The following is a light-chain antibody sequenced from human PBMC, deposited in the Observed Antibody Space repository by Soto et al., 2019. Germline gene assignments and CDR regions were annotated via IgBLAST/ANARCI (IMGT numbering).Light chain of an antibody. CDR2: MVS. J-gene: IGLJ1*01. Sequence: QSALTQPASVSGSPGQSITISCTGTSSDVGNYNYVSWYQQYPGRVPKLLIYMVSNRPSGVSNRFSGSKSGNTASLTISGLQADDEADYYCISYTVSRSYVFGTGTKVTVL. CDR1: SSDVGNYNY. V-gene: IGLV2-14*01. CDR3: ISYTVSRSYV.